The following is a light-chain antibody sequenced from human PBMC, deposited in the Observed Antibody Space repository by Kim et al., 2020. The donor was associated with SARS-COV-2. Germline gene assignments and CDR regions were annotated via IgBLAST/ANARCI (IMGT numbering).Light chain of an antibody. CDR2: EVT. J-gene: IGLJ3*02. CDR1: SSDVGTYNL. V-gene: IGLV2-23*02. CDR3: CSYAGSSTWV. Sequence: QSVLTQPASVSGSPGQSITISCSGTSSDVGTYNLVSWYQQPPGKAPKLIIYEVTQRPSGISNRFSGSKSGNEASLTISGLQAEDETDYYCCSYAGSSTWVFGGGTQLTVL.